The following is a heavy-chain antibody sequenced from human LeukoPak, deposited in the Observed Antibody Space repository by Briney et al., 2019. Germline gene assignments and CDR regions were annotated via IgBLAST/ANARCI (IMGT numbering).Heavy chain of an antibody. D-gene: IGHD4-17*01. CDR1: SGSVSSNY. V-gene: IGHV4-59*02. Sequence: SETLSLTCTVSSGSVSSNYWSWIRQPPGKGLEWIAYIHSTGSTDYNPILKSRVTMSIDTSKNQFSLRLTSVTAADTAVYYCVRSYGTEAVFDYWGQGILVTVSS. J-gene: IGHJ4*02. CDR3: VRSYGTEAVFDY. CDR2: IHSTGST.